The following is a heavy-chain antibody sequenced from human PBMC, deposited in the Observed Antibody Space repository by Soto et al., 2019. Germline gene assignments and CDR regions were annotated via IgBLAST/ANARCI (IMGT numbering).Heavy chain of an antibody. CDR3: AKGRGQNWTFDY. J-gene: IGHJ4*02. Sequence: EVQLLESGGGSVQPGGSLRLSCAASGFTFSSYAMHWVRRPPGKGLEWVSSISGSGGTAYYADSVKGRFSISRDSLVNTLYLQMNSLRAEDTAVYYCAKGRGQNWTFDYWGQGTLVTVS. CDR2: ISGSGGTA. V-gene: IGHV3-23*01. CDR1: GFTFSSYA. D-gene: IGHD1-1*01.